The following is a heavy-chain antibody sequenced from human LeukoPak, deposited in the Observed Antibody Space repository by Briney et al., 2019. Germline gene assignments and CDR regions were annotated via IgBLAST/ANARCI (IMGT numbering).Heavy chain of an antibody. CDR3: AKAGGYQLLYAYFDY. V-gene: IGHV3-9*03. Sequence: GGSLRLSCAASGFTFDDYAMHWVRQAPGKGLEWVSGISWNSGSIGYADSVKGRFTISRDNAKNSLYLQMNSLRAEDMALYYCAKAGGYQLLYAYFDYWGQGTLVTVSS. CDR2: ISWNSGSI. CDR1: GFTFDDYA. J-gene: IGHJ4*02. D-gene: IGHD2-2*02.